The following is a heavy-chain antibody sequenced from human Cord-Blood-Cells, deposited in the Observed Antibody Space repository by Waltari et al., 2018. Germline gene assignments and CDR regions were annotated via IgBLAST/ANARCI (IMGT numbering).Heavy chain of an antibody. D-gene: IGHD1-26*01. Sequence: QVQLVQSGAEVKKPGASVKVSCKASGYTFTSYDINWVRQATGQGLEWRGWMNPNSGNTGYAQKVQGRVTITRNTSISTAYMELSSLRSEDTAVYYCARVGGSYYYYYYGMDVWGQGTTVTVSS. V-gene: IGHV1-8*03. CDR1: GYTFTSYD. J-gene: IGHJ6*02. CDR3: ARVGGSYYYYYYGMDV. CDR2: MNPNSGNT.